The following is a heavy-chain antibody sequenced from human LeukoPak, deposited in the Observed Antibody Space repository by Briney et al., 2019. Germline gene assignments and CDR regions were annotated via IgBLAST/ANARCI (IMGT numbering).Heavy chain of an antibody. Sequence: GGSLRLSCAASGFTFSDYYMSWIRQAPRKGLEWVSYISSSGSTIYYADSVKGRFTISMDDAKSSLYLQMNSLRAEDTAVYYCARAQYYGSGSSNYYMDVWGKGTTVTVSS. V-gene: IGHV3-11*01. D-gene: IGHD3-10*01. CDR3: ARAQYYGSGSSNYYMDV. CDR2: ISSSGSTI. CDR1: GFTFSDYY. J-gene: IGHJ6*03.